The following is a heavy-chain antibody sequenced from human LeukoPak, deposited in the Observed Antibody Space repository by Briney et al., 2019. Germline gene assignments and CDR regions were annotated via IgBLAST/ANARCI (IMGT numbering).Heavy chain of an antibody. V-gene: IGHV4-30-4*08. D-gene: IGHD1-26*01. CDR3: AREKWEPTPRLYWYFDL. CDR2: IYYSGST. J-gene: IGHJ2*01. Sequence: PSETLSLTCTVSGGSVSSRNYYWGWIRQPPGKGLEWIGYIYYSGSTYYNPSLKSRVTISVDTSKNQFSLKLSSVTAADTAVYYCAREKWEPTPRLYWYFDLWGRGTLVTVSS. CDR1: GGSVSSRNYY.